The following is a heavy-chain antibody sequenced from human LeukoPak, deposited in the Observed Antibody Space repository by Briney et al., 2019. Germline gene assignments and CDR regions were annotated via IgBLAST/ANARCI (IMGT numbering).Heavy chain of an antibody. V-gene: IGHV3-11*01. CDR2: ISRSGNVI. D-gene: IGHD4-17*01. J-gene: IGHJ4*02. CDR3: ARLDYGAFDF. CDR1: GFAIRDTY. Sequence: GGPLRLSCAASGFAIRDTYMNWIRQAPGKGLEWVSYISRSGNVIYYTDSVKGRFTISRDNAKNSLYLQMNSLRTEDTAIYYCARLDYGAFDFWGQGTPVTVSS.